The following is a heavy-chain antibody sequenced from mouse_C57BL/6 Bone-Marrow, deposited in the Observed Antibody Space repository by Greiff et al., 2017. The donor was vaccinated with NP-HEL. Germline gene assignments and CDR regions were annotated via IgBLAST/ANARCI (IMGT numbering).Heavy chain of an antibody. J-gene: IGHJ1*03. V-gene: IGHV1-26*01. CDR1: GYTFTDYY. CDR2: INPNNGGT. Sequence: EVKLQHSGPELVKPGASVKISCKASGYTFTDYYMNWVKQSHGKSLEWIGDINPNNGGTSYNQKLKGKATLTVDKSSSTAYMELRSLTSEDSAVYYCARRTTVVAGDWYFDVWGTGTTVTVSS. CDR3: ARRTTVVAGDWYFDV. D-gene: IGHD1-1*01.